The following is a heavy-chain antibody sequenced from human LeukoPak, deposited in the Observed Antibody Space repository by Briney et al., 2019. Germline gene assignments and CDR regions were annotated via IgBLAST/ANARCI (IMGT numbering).Heavy chain of an antibody. CDR3: ATSDTVSTYNWFDP. CDR1: GGSISSNTYY. Sequence: SETLSLTCTVSGGSISSNTYYWGWIRRPPGKGLEWIGNIHYSGSTYYNPSLKSRVTISVDTSKNQFSLNLCSLTAADTAVYYCATSDTVSTYNWFDPWGQGTLVTVSS. CDR2: IHYSGST. J-gene: IGHJ5*02. D-gene: IGHD5/OR15-5a*01. V-gene: IGHV4-39*01.